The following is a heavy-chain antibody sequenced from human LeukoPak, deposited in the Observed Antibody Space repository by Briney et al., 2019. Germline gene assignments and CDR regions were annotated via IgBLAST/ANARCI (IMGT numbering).Heavy chain of an antibody. D-gene: IGHD3-10*01. CDR2: IRYDGSNK. J-gene: IGHJ1*01. Sequence: GGSLRLSCAASGFTFSTYGMHWVRQAPGKGLEWVAFIRYDGSNKYYADSVKGRFTISRDNSKNTLYLQMNSLRAEDTAVYYCAKEKWRTNYYGSGTYSRGRVFQHWGQGTLVIVSS. V-gene: IGHV3-30*02. CDR3: AKEKWRTNYYGSGTYSRGRVFQH. CDR1: GFTFSTYG.